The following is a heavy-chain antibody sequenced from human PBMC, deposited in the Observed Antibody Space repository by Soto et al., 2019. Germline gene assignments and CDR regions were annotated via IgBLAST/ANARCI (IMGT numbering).Heavy chain of an antibody. CDR1: GFTFSSYG. D-gene: IGHD6-19*01. J-gene: IGHJ3*01. V-gene: IGHV3-30*18. Sequence: QLQLVEAGGGVVQPGRSLRLSCAASGFTFSSYGIHWVRQAPGKGLEWVAVISYSGGNKWYADSVTGRVTISRDNTNNTLVLQMNSQRAEDTAGYYCGKEWGHIAVAAITVNSAFHAWGQGTVGTVSS. CDR3: GKEWGHIAVAAITVNSAFHA. CDR2: ISYSGGNK.